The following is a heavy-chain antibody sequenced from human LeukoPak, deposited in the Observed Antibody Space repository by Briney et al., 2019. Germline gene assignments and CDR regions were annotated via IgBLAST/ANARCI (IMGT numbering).Heavy chain of an antibody. Sequence: SGGSLRLSCAASGISVKENYVNWVRQAPGKGLEWVSVMFSGGSEYYAASVKCRFTISRDNFRNTVDLQMNNLRAQDTAIYYCAIDTVVNPLGYFDSWGQGTLVTVS. CDR3: AIDTVVNPLGYFDS. CDR2: MFSGGSE. V-gene: IGHV3-53*01. CDR1: GISVKENY. J-gene: IGHJ4*02. D-gene: IGHD4-23*01.